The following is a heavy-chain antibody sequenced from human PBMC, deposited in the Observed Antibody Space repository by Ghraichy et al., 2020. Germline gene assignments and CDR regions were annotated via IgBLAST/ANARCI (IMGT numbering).Heavy chain of an antibody. V-gene: IGHV3-23*01. CDR3: AKDPGLYSGSYSFDY. Sequence: GGSLRLSCAASGFTFSSYAMSWVRQAPGKGLEWASAISGSGGSTYYADSVKGRFTISRDNSKNTLYLQMNSLRAEDTAVYYCAKDPGLYSGSYSFDYWGQGTLVTVSS. CDR2: ISGSGGST. D-gene: IGHD1-26*01. CDR1: GFTFSSYA. J-gene: IGHJ4*02.